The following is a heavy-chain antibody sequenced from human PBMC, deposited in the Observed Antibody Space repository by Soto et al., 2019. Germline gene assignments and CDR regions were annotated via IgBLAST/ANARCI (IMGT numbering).Heavy chain of an antibody. J-gene: IGHJ3*01. CDR2: IGGTDGDSDGVP. CDR3: VKRGRNWGAFDF. D-gene: IGHD7-27*01. CDR1: GFILNNYA. V-gene: IGHV3-23*01. Sequence: VQLLESGGDLVQPGGSLRLSCVASGFILNNYAMSWVRQAPGKGLEWVSTIGGTDGDSDGVPWYEDSVTCRFAISRDSYANTLFLHMDNLRAEDSALYYCVKRGRNWGAFDFWGQGTTVVVSS.